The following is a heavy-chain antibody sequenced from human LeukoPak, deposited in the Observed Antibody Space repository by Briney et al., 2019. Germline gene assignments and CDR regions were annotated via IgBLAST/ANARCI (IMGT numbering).Heavy chain of an antibody. D-gene: IGHD6-19*01. CDR3: ARGQDEAVGGYFDY. V-gene: IGHV4-34*01. CDR2: INHSGST. J-gene: IGHJ4*02. Sequence: PSETLSLTCAVYGGSFSGYYWSWIRQPPGKGLEWIGEINHSGSTNYNPSLKSRVTISVDTSKNQFSLKLSSVTAADTAVYYCARGQDEAVGGYFDYWGQGTLVTVSS. CDR1: GGSFSGYY.